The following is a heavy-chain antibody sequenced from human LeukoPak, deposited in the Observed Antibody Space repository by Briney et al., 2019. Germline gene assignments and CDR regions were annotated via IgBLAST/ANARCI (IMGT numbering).Heavy chain of an antibody. CDR1: GGSISSYY. Sequence: PSETLSLTCIVSGGSISSYYWSWIRQSPGKGLEWIGYISYSGSTNYNPSLESRVTISVDTAKHQFSLRLSSVTAADTAVYYCASLRGSYSLFSWFDPWGQGTLVTVSS. V-gene: IGHV4-59*01. CDR3: ASLRGSYSLFSWFDP. J-gene: IGHJ5*02. CDR2: ISYSGST. D-gene: IGHD1-26*01.